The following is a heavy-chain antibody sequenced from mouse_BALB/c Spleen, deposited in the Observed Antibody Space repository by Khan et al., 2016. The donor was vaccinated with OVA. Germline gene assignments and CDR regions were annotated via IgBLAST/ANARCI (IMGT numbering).Heavy chain of an antibody. D-gene: IGHD1-1*01. CDR3: RRPSYYGRSWYFDV. V-gene: IGHV1-5*01. CDR1: GYSFTSYW. J-gene: IGHJ1*01. Sequence: VQLQQSGTVLARPGASVKMSCKASGYSFTSYWMHWVKQRPGQGLEWIGAIYPGNSDTSYNQKFKGKATLTAVTSASTAFLELNSLTDKDSAVYDCRRPSYYGRSWYFDVWGAGTTVTVSS. CDR2: IYPGNSDT.